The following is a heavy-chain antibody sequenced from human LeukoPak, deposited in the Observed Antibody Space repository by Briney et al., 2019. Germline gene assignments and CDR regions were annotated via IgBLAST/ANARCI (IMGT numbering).Heavy chain of an antibody. CDR3: ARVGPVYPRERIAAADYLDY. V-gene: IGHV4-39*07. D-gene: IGHD6-13*01. CDR1: GGSIRNSSYY. J-gene: IGHJ4*02. CDR2: IYYSGST. Sequence: SETLSLTCTVSGGSIRNSSYYWGWIRQSPGKGLEWIGYIYYSGSTYYNPSLKSRVTISVDTSKNQFSLKLSSVTAADTAVYYCARVGPVYPRERIAAADYLDYWGQGTLVTVSS.